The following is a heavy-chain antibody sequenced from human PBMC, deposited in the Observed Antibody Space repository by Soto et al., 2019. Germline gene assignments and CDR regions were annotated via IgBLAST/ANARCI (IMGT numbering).Heavy chain of an antibody. CDR3: ARDLGYGSGSYYKENWFDP. D-gene: IGHD3-10*01. CDR2: IYYSGST. CDR1: GGSISSGGYY. Sequence: NPSETLSLTCTVSGGSISSGGYYWSWIRQHPGKGLEWIGYIYYSGSTYYNPSLKSRVTISVDTSKNQFSLKLSSVTAADTAVYYCARDLGYGSGSYYKENWFDPWGQGTLVTVSS. J-gene: IGHJ5*02. V-gene: IGHV4-31*03.